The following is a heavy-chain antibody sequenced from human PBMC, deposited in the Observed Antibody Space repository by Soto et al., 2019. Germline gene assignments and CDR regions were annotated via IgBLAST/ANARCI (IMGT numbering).Heavy chain of an antibody. CDR3: AREIPEGIAVAANFDY. Sequence: GGSLRLSCAASGFTFSSYWMSWVRQAPGKGLEWVANIKQDGSEKYYVDSVKGRFTISRDNAKNSLYLQMNSLRAEDTAVYYCAREIPEGIAVAANFDYWGQGTLVTVSS. V-gene: IGHV3-7*05. CDR2: IKQDGSEK. J-gene: IGHJ4*02. D-gene: IGHD6-19*01. CDR1: GFTFSSYW.